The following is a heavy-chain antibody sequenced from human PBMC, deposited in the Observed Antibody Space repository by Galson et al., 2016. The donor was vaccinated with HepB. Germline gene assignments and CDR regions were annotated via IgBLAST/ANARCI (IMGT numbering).Heavy chain of an antibody. CDR3: ARSPGYYLDY. V-gene: IGHV4-59*01. CDR1: GGSISSSY. J-gene: IGHJ4*02. CDR2: IYHSGST. D-gene: IGHD7-27*01. Sequence: ATLSLTCTVSGGSISSSYWSWIRQPPGKGLEWIGYIYHSGSTNYNPSFESRVTISVDTSKNQASLKLSSVTAADTAVYYCARSPGYYLDYWGQGTLVTVSS.